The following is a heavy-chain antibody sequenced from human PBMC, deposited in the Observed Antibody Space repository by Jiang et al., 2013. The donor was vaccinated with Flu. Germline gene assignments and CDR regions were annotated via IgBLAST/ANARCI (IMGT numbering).Heavy chain of an antibody. Sequence: QLVESGGGLVQPGRSLRLSCAASGFTFDDYAMHWVRQAPGKGLEWVSGISWNSGSIGYADSVKGRFTISRDNAKNSLYLQMNSLRAEDTALYYCAKDRTSGWLYYFDYWGQGTLVTVSS. CDR2: ISWNSGSI. J-gene: IGHJ4*02. CDR3: AKDRTSGWLYYFDY. V-gene: IGHV3-9*01. D-gene: IGHD6-19*01. CDR1: GFTFDDYA.